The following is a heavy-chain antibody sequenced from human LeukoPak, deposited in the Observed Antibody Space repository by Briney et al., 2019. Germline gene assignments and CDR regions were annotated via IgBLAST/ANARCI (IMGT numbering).Heavy chain of an antibody. V-gene: IGHV4-34*01. Sequence: SETLSLTCAVYGGSFSGYYWSWICQPPGKGLEWIGEINHSGSTNYNPSLKSRVTISVDTSKNQFSLKLSSVTAADTAVYYCARGRRSTTHYYYGMDVWGKGTTVTVSS. J-gene: IGHJ6*04. CDR2: INHSGST. D-gene: IGHD2-2*01. CDR3: ARGRRSTTHYYYGMDV. CDR1: GGSFSGYY.